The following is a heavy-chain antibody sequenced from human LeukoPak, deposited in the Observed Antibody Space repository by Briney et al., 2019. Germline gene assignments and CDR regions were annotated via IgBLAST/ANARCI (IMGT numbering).Heavy chain of an antibody. CDR3: ATTTVTRYYFDY. J-gene: IGHJ4*02. CDR1: GYTFTSYY. D-gene: IGHD4-17*01. V-gene: IGHV1-46*01. Sequence: PGASVKVSCKASGYTFTSYYMHWVRQAPGQGLEWMGIINPSGGSTSYAQKFQGRVTMTRDTSTSTVYVELSSLRSEDTAVYYCATTTVTRYYFDYWGQGTLVTVSS. CDR2: INPSGGST.